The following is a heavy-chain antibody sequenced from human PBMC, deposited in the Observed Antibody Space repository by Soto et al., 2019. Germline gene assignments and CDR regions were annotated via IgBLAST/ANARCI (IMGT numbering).Heavy chain of an antibody. D-gene: IGHD5-12*01. CDR2: INATNGNT. J-gene: IGHJ6*03. CDR1: GYTFINYY. V-gene: IGHV1-3*01. CDR3: ARGPDIVATIDYYYYMDV. Sequence: GASVKVSCKASGYTFINYYIHWVRQAPGQRLEWMGRINATNGNTKYAQKFQGRVTITRDTSASTAYMELSSLRSEDTAVYYCARGPDIVATIDYYYYMDVWGKGTTVTVSS.